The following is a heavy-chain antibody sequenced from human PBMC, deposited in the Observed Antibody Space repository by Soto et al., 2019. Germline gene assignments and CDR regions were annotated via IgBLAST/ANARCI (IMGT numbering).Heavy chain of an antibody. CDR1: GGSISNGGYY. J-gene: IGHJ6*03. V-gene: IGHV4-31*11. D-gene: IGHD6-13*01. CDR3: VGDSHSQQPNHRWGGGYMDV. CDR2: IYFSGST. Sequence: QLQLQESGPGLVKPSQTLSLTCAVSGGSISNGGYYWSWIRQHPGKGLEWIGSIYFSGSTFYNPALKSRVTISDATPKNQFSLKLSSVTAADTAVYYCVGDSHSQQPNHRWGGGYMDVWGKGTTVPVSS.